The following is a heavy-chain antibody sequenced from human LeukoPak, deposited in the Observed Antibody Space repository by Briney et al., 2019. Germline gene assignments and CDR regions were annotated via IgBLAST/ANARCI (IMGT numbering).Heavy chain of an antibody. Sequence: PGGSLRLSCAASGFTFSSYAMSWVRQVPGKGLEWVSAISGSGGSTYYADSVKGRFTISRDNSKNTLYLQMNSLRAEDTAVYYCAKGSIWGSYRTLDYWGQGTLVTVSS. V-gene: IGHV3-23*01. D-gene: IGHD3-16*02. J-gene: IGHJ4*02. CDR1: GFTFSSYA. CDR3: AKGSIWGSYRTLDY. CDR2: ISGSGGST.